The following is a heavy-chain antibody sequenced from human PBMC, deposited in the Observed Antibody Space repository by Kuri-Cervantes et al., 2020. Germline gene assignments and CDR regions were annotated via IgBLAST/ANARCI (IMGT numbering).Heavy chain of an antibody. CDR2: IWYDGSNK. CDR1: GFTFSSYG. Sequence: GGSLRLSCAASGFTFSSYGVHWVRQAPGKGLEWVALIWYDGSNKYYAESVKGRFTISRDNAKNTLYLQMNSLRVEDTAVYYCARDISPYYGSGSYLSGVDYWGQGTLVTVSS. V-gene: IGHV3-33*01. D-gene: IGHD3-10*01. J-gene: IGHJ4*02. CDR3: ARDISPYYGSGSYLSGVDY.